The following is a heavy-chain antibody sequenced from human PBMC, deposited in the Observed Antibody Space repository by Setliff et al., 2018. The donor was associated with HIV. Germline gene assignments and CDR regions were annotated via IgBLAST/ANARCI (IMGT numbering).Heavy chain of an antibody. CDR3: AREIPFRGNRHMWDYYGMDV. V-gene: IGHV7-4-1*02. CDR1: GYTFTTYG. D-gene: IGHD3-10*01. CDR2: INTNTGNP. J-gene: IGHJ6*02. Sequence: ASVKVSCKASGYTFTTYGISWVRQAPGQGLEWMGWINTNTGNPTYAQGFTGRFVFSVDTSVTTAYLQISSLKADDTAVYYCAREIPFRGNRHMWDYYGMDVWGQGTTVTVSS.